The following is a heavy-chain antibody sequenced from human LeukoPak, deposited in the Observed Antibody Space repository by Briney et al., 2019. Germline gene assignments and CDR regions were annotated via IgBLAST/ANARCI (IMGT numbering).Heavy chain of an antibody. CDR2: IYHSGST. D-gene: IGHD6-6*01. V-gene: IGHV4-38-2*01. Sequence: SETLSLTCAVSGYSISGGYYWGWSRQPPGKGREWIGRIYHSGSTYYNPSLKRRVTISVDTSKKKLSMKMSTVSAADTAVYYCARFEYSSSPGGYFDYWGQGTLVTVSS. J-gene: IGHJ4*02. CDR1: GYSISGGYY. CDR3: ARFEYSSSPGGYFDY.